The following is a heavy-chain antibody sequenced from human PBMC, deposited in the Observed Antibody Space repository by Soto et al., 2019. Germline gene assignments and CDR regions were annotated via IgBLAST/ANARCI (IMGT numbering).Heavy chain of an antibody. D-gene: IGHD3-3*01. CDR2: ISGSGGST. CDR1: GFTFSSYV. CDR3: AKVRYEGWSGYYPPLYFDY. V-gene: IGHV3-23*01. J-gene: IGHJ4*02. Sequence: EVQLLESGGGLVQPGGSLRLSCAASGFTFSSYVMSWVRQAPGKGLEWVSGISGSGGSTYYAESVKGRFTISRDNSKNTLYLQMNSLRAEDTAVYYCAKVRYEGWSGYYPPLYFDYWGQGTLVTVSS.